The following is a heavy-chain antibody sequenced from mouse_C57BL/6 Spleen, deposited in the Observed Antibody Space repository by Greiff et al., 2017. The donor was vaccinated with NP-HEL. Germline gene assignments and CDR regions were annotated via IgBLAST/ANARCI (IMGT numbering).Heavy chain of an antibody. CDR1: GYPFTSSW. V-gene: IGHV1-64*01. CDR3: ARQGLLLYGFFDV. J-gene: IGHJ1*03. CDR2: IHPNSGST. D-gene: IGHD2-12*01. Sequence: VQLQQSGAELVKPGASVKLSCKASGYPFTSSWMHWVKQRPGQGLEWIGMIHPNSGSTNYNEKFKSKATLTVDKSSSTAYMQLSSLTSEDSAVYYCARQGLLLYGFFDVWGTGTTVTGSS.